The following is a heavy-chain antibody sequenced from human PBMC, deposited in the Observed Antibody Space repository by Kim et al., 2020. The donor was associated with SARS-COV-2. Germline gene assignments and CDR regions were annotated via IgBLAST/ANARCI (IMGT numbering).Heavy chain of an antibody. D-gene: IGHD3-22*01. CDR1: GFTFTSSA. V-gene: IGHV1-58*01. CDR2: IVVGSGNT. J-gene: IGHJ4*02. Sequence: SVKVSCKASGFTFTSSAVQWVRQARGQRLEWIGWIVVGSGNTNYAQKFQERVTITRDMSTSTAYMELSSLRSEDTAVYYCAALPPYYYDSSGYYVGWGTDPYYFDCWGQGTLVTVSS. CDR3: AALPPYYYDSSGYYVGWGTDPYYFDC.